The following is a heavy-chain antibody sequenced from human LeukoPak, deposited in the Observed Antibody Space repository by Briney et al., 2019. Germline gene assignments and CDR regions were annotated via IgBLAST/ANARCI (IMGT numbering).Heavy chain of an antibody. CDR3: ARGRNSRAEDY. V-gene: IGHV1-46*01. D-gene: IGHD4-23*01. Sequence: GSVRVSCKASGYTFTSSYIHWVRQAPGQRLEWLGMIKPSGDSTNYAQKFQGRVTMTRDTSTSTVHMELSSLRSEDTAVYYCARGRNSRAEDYWGQGTLVTVSS. CDR2: IKPSGDST. J-gene: IGHJ4*02. CDR1: GYTFTSSY.